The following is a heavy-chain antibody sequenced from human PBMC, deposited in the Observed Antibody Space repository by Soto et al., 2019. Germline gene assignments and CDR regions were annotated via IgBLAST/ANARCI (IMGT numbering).Heavy chain of an antibody. Sequence: QVQLQESGPGLVKPSETLSLTCTVSGGSISSYYWSWIRQPPGKGLEWIGYIYYSGSTNYNPSLKSRVTISVDTSKNQFSLKLSSVTAADTAVYYCARVRADFCSGPDSEYFQHWGQGTLVTVSS. CDR3: ARVRADFCSGPDSEYFQH. J-gene: IGHJ1*01. V-gene: IGHV4-59*01. D-gene: IGHD3-3*01. CDR2: IYYSGST. CDR1: GGSISSYY.